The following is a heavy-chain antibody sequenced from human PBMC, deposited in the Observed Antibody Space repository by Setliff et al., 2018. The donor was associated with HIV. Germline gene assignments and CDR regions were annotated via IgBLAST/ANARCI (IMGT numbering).Heavy chain of an antibody. CDR1: TESLTRYD. CDR2: IDDSGSI. Sequence: SETLSLTCAVYTESLTRYDWAWIRQSPEKGLEWIGEIDDSGSIIYNPSLQSRVTMSVDTSKNQFSLKVRSLTAADTGLYYCARLKSIKTTLVRLWPRFDLWGQGTQVTVSS. J-gene: IGHJ5*02. V-gene: IGHV4-34*01. D-gene: IGHD3-10*01. CDR3: ARLKSIKTTLVRLWPRFDL.